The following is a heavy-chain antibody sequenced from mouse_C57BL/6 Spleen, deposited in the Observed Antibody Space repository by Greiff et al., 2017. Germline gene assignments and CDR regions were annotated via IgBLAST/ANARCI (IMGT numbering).Heavy chain of an antibody. CDR2: IDPSASYT. V-gene: IGHV1-59*01. J-gene: IGHJ4*01. D-gene: IGHD2-1*01. CDR1: GYTFTSYW. Sequence: VQLQQPGAELVRPGTSVKLSCKASGYTFTSYWMHWVKQRPGQGLEWIGVIDPSASYTNYNQTFKGKATLTVDTSSSTAYMQLSSLTSEDSAVYYCARGGNYYAMDYWGQGTSLTVSS. CDR3: ARGGNYYAMDY.